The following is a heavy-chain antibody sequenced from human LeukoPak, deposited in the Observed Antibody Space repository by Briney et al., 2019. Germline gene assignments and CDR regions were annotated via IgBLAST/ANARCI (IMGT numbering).Heavy chain of an antibody. Sequence: PSQTLSLTCTVSGGSISSGSYYWSWIRQPAGKGLEWIGRIYTSGSTNYNPSLKSRVTISVDTSKNQFSLKLSSVTAADTAVYYCARAYYSNYVDGMDVWGQGTTVTSP. J-gene: IGHJ6*02. CDR2: IYTSGST. V-gene: IGHV4-61*02. D-gene: IGHD4-11*01. CDR3: ARAYYSNYVDGMDV. CDR1: GGSISSGSYY.